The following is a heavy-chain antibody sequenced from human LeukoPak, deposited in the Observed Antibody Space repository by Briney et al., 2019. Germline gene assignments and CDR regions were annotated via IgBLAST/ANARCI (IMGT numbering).Heavy chain of an antibody. Sequence: VGSLRLSCAASGFTFSSYGMHWVRQAPGKGLEWGAVICYGGSNKYYADSVKGRFTISRANSKNTLYLQMNSLRAEATAVYYCARDQDQWAAADPFDAFDIWGQGTMVTVSS. D-gene: IGHD6-13*01. V-gene: IGHV3-33*01. J-gene: IGHJ3*02. CDR2: ICYGGSNK. CDR1: GFTFSSYG. CDR3: ARDQDQWAAADPFDAFDI.